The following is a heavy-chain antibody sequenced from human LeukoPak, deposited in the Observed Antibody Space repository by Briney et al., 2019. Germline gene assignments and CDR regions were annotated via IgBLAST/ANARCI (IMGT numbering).Heavy chain of an antibody. V-gene: IGHV3-21*01. CDR2: ISSSSTNI. CDR1: GFTFNYYT. J-gene: IGHJ4*02. CDR3: ARDWGRPTDY. Sequence: GGSLRLSCAASGFTFNYYTMDWVRQAPGKGLEWVSSISSSSTNIHYADSVKGRFTISRDNAKNSLYLQMDSLRAEGTAVYYCARDWGRPTDYWGQGTLVTVSS. D-gene: IGHD3-16*01.